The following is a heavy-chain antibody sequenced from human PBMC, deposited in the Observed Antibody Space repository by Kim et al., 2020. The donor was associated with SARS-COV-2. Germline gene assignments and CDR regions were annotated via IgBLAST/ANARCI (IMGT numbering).Heavy chain of an antibody. CDR3: AIRGGYFSWFDP. J-gene: IGHJ5*02. CDR1: GCSISSSSYY. CDR2: IYYSGNT. D-gene: IGHD3-22*01. V-gene: IGHV4-39*01. Sequence: SETLSLTCTVSGCSISSSSYYWGWIRQPPGKGLEWIGSIYYSGNTYYNPSLKSRVTISVDTSKNQFSLKLSSVTAADTAVDSCAIRGGYFSWFDPWGQGT.